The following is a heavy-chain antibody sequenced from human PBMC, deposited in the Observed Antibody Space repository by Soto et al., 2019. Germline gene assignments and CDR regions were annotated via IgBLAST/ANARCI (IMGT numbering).Heavy chain of an antibody. CDR3: ARGALNNGFWSGPINSGMDV. V-gene: IGHV4-30-4*01. Sequence: SETLSLTCTVSGGSVSSGDYYWSWIRQPPGKGLEWIAYVYYTGGSYYNPSLKSRATISIDTSKNQFSLKLTSVTAADTAVYYCARGALNNGFWSGPINSGMDVWGQGTTVTVSS. D-gene: IGHD3-3*01. CDR2: VYYTGGS. CDR1: GGSVSSGDYY. J-gene: IGHJ6*02.